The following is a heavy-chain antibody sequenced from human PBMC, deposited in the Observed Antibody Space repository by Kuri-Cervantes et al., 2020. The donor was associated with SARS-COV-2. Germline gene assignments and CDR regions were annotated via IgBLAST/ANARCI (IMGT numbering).Heavy chain of an antibody. CDR3: ARDRLVFHSSGHFDH. V-gene: IGHV3-30-3*01. Sequence: GESLKISCVASGFSFSDYPFHWVRQAPGKGLEWVAGLSNDGDNQYYADSVKGRFTISRDNSKNTLFLQMNSLGTEDTAVYYCARDRLVFHSSGHFDHWGQGTLVTVSS. CDR1: GFSFSDYP. CDR2: LSNDGDNQ. J-gene: IGHJ4*02. D-gene: IGHD3-22*01.